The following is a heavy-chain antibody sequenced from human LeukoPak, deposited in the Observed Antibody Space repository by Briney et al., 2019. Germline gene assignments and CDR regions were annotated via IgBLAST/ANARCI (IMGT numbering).Heavy chain of an antibody. CDR2: ISGSGGST. Sequence: GSLRLSCAASGFTFSSYAMSWVRQAPGKGLEWVSAISGSGGSTYYADSVKGRFTISRDNSKNTLYLQMNSLRIEDTAVYYCAKDLRLEAIVVVSAASDYWGQGTLVTVSS. CDR1: GFTFSSYA. V-gene: IGHV3-23*01. CDR3: AKDLRLEAIVVVSAASDY. D-gene: IGHD2-2*01. J-gene: IGHJ4*02.